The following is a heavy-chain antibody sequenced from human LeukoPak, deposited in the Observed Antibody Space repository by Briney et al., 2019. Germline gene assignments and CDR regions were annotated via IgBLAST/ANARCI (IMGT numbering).Heavy chain of an antibody. CDR3: ARIFSSEYCSGGSCYSLLRRWEAWFDP. CDR1: GGSISSYY. J-gene: IGHJ5*02. Sequence: PSETLSLTCTVSGGSISSYYWSWIRQPPGKGLEWIGYIYYSGSTNYNPSLKSRVTISVDTSKKQFSLKLRSVTAADTAVYYCARIFSSEYCSGGSCYSLLRRWEAWFDPWGQGTLVTVSS. D-gene: IGHD2-15*01. CDR2: IYYSGST. V-gene: IGHV4-59*01.